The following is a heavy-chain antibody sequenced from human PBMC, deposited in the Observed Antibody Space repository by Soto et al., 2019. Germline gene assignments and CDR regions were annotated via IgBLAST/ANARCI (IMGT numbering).Heavy chain of an antibody. Sequence: QVQLQESGRGLVKPSQTLSLTCTVSGGSISSGDYYWSWIRQPPGKGLEWIGYIYDSGSTYYNSSLKSRVNITLDTSKNQFSLKLTSVTAADTAVYYCARDNGVGPWGQGTLVTVSS. D-gene: IGHD2-8*01. CDR3: ARDNGVGP. J-gene: IGHJ5*02. V-gene: IGHV4-30-4*01. CDR2: IYDSGST. CDR1: GGSISSGDYY.